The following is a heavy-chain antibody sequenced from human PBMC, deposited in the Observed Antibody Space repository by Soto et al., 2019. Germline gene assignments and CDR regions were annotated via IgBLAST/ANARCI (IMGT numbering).Heavy chain of an antibody. D-gene: IGHD3-3*01. Sequence: GGTLRLSCAASGFTFSSYAMHWVRLAPGKGLEWVAVISYDGSNKYYADSVKGRFTISRDNSKNTLYLQMNSLRAEDTAVYYCARVGPTDYDFWSGYPSWYYYYGMDVWGQGTTVTVSS. J-gene: IGHJ6*02. CDR3: ARVGPTDYDFWSGYPSWYYYYGMDV. CDR2: ISYDGSNK. V-gene: IGHV3-30-3*01. CDR1: GFTFSSYA.